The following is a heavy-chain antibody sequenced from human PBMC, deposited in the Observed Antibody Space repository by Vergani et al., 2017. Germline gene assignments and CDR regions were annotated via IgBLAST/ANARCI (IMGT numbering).Heavy chain of an antibody. J-gene: IGHJ6*03. V-gene: IGHV1-69*02. Sequence: QVQLVQSGAEVKKPGSSVKVSCKASGGTFSSYTISWVRQAPGQGLEWMGRIIPILGIANYAQKFQGRVTITADKSTSTAYMELSSLRSEDTAVYYCARVIAARPGHYYYYYYMDVWGKGTTVTVSS. CDR2: IIPILGIA. D-gene: IGHD6-6*01. CDR1: GGTFSSYT. CDR3: ARVIAARPGHYYYYYYMDV.